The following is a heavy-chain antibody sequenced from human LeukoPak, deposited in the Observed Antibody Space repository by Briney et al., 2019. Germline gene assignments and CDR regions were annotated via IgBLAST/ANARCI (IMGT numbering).Heavy chain of an antibody. D-gene: IGHD3-3*01. J-gene: IGHJ6*02. Sequence: PGGSLRLSCAASGFTFSSYGMHWVRQAPGKGLEWVAVISYDGSNKYYADSVKGRFTISRDNSKNTLYLQMNSLRAEDTAVYYCARERLDDFWSGYYYYYYYGMDVWGQGTTVTVSS. CDR1: GFTFSSYG. CDR3: ARERLDDFWSGYYYYYYYGMDV. V-gene: IGHV3-30*03. CDR2: ISYDGSNK.